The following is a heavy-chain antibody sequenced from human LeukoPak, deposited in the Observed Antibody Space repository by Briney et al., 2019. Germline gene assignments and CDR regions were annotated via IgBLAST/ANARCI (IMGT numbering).Heavy chain of an antibody. J-gene: IGHJ4*02. CDR2: ISSSSSYI. V-gene: IGHV3-21*01. Sequence: PGGSLRLSCAASGFTFSSYSMNWVRQAPGKGLEWVSSISSSSSYIYYADSVKGRYTISRDNAKNSLYLQMNSLRAEDTAVYYCARADGVAVGYWGQGTLVTVSS. D-gene: IGHD1-26*01. CDR1: GFTFSSYS. CDR3: ARADGVAVGY.